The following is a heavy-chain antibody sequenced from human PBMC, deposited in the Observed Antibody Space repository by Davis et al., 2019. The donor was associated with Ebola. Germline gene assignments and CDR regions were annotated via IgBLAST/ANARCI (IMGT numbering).Heavy chain of an antibody. CDR1: GFTFSSYA. D-gene: IGHD1-26*01. CDR3: ARDLVGAAGYFDY. Sequence: PGGSLRLSCAASGFTFSSYAMHWVRQAPGKGLEWVAVISYDGSNKYYADSVKGRFTISRDNSKNTLYLQMNSLRAEDTAVYYCARDLVGAAGYFDYWGQGTLVTVSS. V-gene: IGHV3-30-3*01. J-gene: IGHJ4*02. CDR2: ISYDGSNK.